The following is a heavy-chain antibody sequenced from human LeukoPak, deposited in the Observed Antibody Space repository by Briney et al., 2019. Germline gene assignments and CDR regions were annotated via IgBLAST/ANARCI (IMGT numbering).Heavy chain of an antibody. CDR3: TTGVVLLWFGELSGFDY. CDR1: GFTFSSYS. D-gene: IGHD3-10*01. CDR2: ISSSSSTI. V-gene: IGHV3-48*01. J-gene: IGHJ4*02. Sequence: QTGGCLRLSCAASGFTFSSYSMNWVRQAPGKGLDWVSYISSSSSTIYYADSVKGRFTISRDNAKNSLYLQMNSLKTEDTAVYYCTTGVVLLWFGELSGFDYWGQGTLVTVSS.